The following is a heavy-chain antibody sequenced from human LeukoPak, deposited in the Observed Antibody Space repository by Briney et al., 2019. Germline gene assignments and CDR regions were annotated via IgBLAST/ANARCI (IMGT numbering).Heavy chain of an antibody. J-gene: IGHJ6*02. V-gene: IGHV1-69*04. CDR2: IIPILGIA. D-gene: IGHD6-19*01. Sequence: ASVNVSCKASGGTFSSYAISWVRQAPGQGLEWMGRIIPILGIANYAQKFQGRVTITADKSTSTAYMELSSLRSEDTAVYYCASAPSPQWLVPTYYYYGMDVWGQGTTVTVSS. CDR1: GGTFSSYA. CDR3: ASAPSPQWLVPTYYYYGMDV.